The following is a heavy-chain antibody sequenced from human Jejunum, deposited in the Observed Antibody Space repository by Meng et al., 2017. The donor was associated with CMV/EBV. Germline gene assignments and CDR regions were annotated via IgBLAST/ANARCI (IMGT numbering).Heavy chain of an antibody. D-gene: IGHD2-2*01. Sequence: SGYSFTNYYIHWVRQAPGQRPEWMGIINPDGGSRSYAQQFHGRLAVTRDTSTSTVYMELSDLQSVDTAIYYCTRATYTSSWSEAGFEFWGQGTLVTVSS. CDR2: INPDGGSR. J-gene: IGHJ4*02. CDR3: TRATYTSSWSEAGFEF. CDR1: GYSFTNYY. V-gene: IGHV1-46*01.